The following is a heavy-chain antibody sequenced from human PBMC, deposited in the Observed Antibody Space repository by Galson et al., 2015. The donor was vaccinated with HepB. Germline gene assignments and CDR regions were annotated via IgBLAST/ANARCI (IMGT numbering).Heavy chain of an antibody. CDR2: ISSSSSYI. J-gene: IGHJ4*02. CDR3: AREEGSGWYYPFDY. V-gene: IGHV3-21*01. D-gene: IGHD6-19*01. CDR1: GFTFSSYS. Sequence: SLRLSCAASGFTFSSYSMNWVRQAPGKGLGWVSSISSSSSYIYYADSVKGRFTISRDNAKNSLYLQMNSLRAEDTAVYYCAREEGSGWYYPFDYWGQGTLVTVSS.